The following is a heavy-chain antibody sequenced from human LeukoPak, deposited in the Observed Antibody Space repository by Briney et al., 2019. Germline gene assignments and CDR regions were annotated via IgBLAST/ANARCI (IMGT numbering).Heavy chain of an antibody. J-gene: IGHJ4*02. V-gene: IGHV4-4*07. CDR3: ARDSYFGSGNYYIDY. D-gene: IGHD3-10*01. CDR1: GASISSYY. CDR2: GSTSGST. Sequence: PSETLCLTCTVSGASISSYYWSWIRQPAGKGLEWVGRGSTSGSTNYNPSLKGRVTMSLETSKNQFSLQLSSVTAADTAVYYCARDSYFGSGNYYIDYWGQGTLVTVSS.